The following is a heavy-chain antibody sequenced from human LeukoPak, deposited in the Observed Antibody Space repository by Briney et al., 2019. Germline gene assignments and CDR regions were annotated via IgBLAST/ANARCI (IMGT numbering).Heavy chain of an antibody. CDR1: GFTFSSHS. CDR2: ISGSGGST. Sequence: GGSLRLSCAASGFTFSSHSMNWVRQAPGKGLEWVSAISGSGGSTYYADSVKGRFTISRDNSKNTLYLQMNSLRAEDTAVYYCAKTPDTTVTFYYFDYWGQGTLVTVSS. CDR3: AKTPDTTVTFYYFDY. J-gene: IGHJ4*02. D-gene: IGHD4-17*01. V-gene: IGHV3-23*01.